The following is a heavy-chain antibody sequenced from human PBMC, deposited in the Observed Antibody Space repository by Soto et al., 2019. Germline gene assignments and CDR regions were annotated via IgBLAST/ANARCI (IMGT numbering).Heavy chain of an antibody. D-gene: IGHD3-3*01. Sequence: GESLKISGKGSGYSFTSYWISWVRQMPGKGLEWMGRIDPSDSYTNYSPSFQGHVTISADKSISTAYLQWSSLKASDTAMYYCARHSPHYDFWSPFDYWGQGTLVTVSS. CDR2: IDPSDSYT. CDR3: ARHSPHYDFWSPFDY. CDR1: GYSFTSYW. J-gene: IGHJ4*02. V-gene: IGHV5-10-1*01.